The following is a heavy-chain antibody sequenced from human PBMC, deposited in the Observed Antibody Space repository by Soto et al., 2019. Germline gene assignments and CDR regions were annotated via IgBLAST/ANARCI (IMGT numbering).Heavy chain of an antibody. CDR1: GYTLSTYG. CDR2: ITANNAKI. Sequence: QVSLVQSGAEVRKSGASVKVSCKSSGYTLSTYGIAWVRQAPGQGLEWMGRITANNAKISYPQRFEGRVTLTTDASTNTAYMELRNLRSDDTALYYGARGYCSGANCKWDDTSLIYFDLWGQGTLVTVSS. D-gene: IGHD2-15*01. J-gene: IGHJ4*02. CDR3: ARGYCSGANCKWDDTSLIYFDL. V-gene: IGHV1-18*01.